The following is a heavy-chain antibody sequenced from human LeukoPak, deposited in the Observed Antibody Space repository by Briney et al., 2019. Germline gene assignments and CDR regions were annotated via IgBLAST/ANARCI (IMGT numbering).Heavy chain of an antibody. CDR2: VFYGGMT. D-gene: IGHD3-3*01. CDR1: AGSISTPY. V-gene: IGHV4-59*11. Sequence: SETLSLTCSVSAGSISTPYWHWIRQSPGKGLEWIGFVFYGGMTNYNPSLGGRVTISLDTSKNQFSLSLTSVTAADTAVYYCASGTVFGVISPQYFHYWGQGTRVTVSS. J-gene: IGHJ4*02. CDR3: ASGTVFGVISPQYFHY.